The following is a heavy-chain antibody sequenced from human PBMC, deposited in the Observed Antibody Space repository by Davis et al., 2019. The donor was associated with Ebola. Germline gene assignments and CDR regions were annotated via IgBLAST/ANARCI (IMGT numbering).Heavy chain of an antibody. Sequence: AASVKVSCKASGYTFTIYYIHWVRQAPGQGLEWMGIINPSGGSTNYAQKFQGRVTMTRDTSTSTVYMELSGLRSEDTAVYYCARGESSSISPYWGRLDPWGQGTLVTVSS. CDR3: ARGESSSISPYWGRLDP. CDR1: GYTFTIYY. V-gene: IGHV1-46*01. D-gene: IGHD2-2*01. CDR2: INPSGGST. J-gene: IGHJ5*02.